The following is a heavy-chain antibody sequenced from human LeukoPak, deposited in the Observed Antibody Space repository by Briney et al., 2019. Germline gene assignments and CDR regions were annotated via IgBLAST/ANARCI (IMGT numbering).Heavy chain of an antibody. V-gene: IGHV1-8*01. CDR1: GYTFTSYD. Sequence: ASVKVSCKASGYTFTSYDINWVRQATGQGLEWMGWMNPNSGNTGYAQKFQGRVTMTRNTSISTAYMELSSLRSEDTAVYYCARGVGTTLYYYYYYMDVWGKGTTVTVSS. D-gene: IGHD1-1*01. CDR3: ARGVGTTLYYYYYYMDV. CDR2: MNPNSGNT. J-gene: IGHJ6*03.